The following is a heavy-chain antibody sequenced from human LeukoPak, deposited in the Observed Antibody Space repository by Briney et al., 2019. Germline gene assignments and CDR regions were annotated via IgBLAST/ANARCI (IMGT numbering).Heavy chain of an antibody. Sequence: GGSLRLSCAASGFTFSSYGMHWVRQAPGKGLEWVAFIRYDGSNKYYADSVKGRFTISRDNSKNTLYLQMNSLRAEDTAVYYCAKKLRDSSGYYPNTRSDYWGQGTLVTVSS. CDR2: IRYDGSNK. CDR3: AKKLRDSSGYYPNTRSDY. V-gene: IGHV3-30*02. D-gene: IGHD3-22*01. CDR1: GFTFSSYG. J-gene: IGHJ4*02.